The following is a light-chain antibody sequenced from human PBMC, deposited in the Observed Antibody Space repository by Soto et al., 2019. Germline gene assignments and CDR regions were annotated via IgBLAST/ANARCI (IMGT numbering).Light chain of an antibody. CDR3: QQYNNWPLL. V-gene: IGKV3-15*01. CDR2: GAS. Sequence: EIVMTQSPATLSVSPGERATLSCRASQSVSNNLAWYQQKPGQAPRLLIYGASTRATGIPARFSGSGSGTEFTLTISSLQSEDFAVYYCQQYNNWPLLFGGGTKAEIK. J-gene: IGKJ4*01. CDR1: QSVSNN.